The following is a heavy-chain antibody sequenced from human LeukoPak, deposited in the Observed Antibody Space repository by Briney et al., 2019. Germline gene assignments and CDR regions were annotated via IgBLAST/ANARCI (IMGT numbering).Heavy chain of an antibody. D-gene: IGHD3-16*01. J-gene: IGHJ5*02. Sequence: PGGSLRLSCAASGFTFSDYYMSWIRQAPGKGLEWVGNIQPDGSEQYPVDSVKGRFTISRDNARSSLFLQMNSLRVEDTAVYYCASQSYARFDPWGQGTLVTVSS. CDR3: ASQSYARFDP. CDR2: IQPDGSEQ. V-gene: IGHV3-7*01. CDR1: GFTFSDYY.